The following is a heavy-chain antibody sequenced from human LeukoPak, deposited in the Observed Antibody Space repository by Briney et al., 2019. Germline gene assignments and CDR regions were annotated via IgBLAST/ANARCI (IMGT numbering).Heavy chain of an antibody. CDR2: IHQDGSEK. CDR3: ARGYCSGGSCRDL. D-gene: IGHD2-15*01. CDR1: GFTFSSYW. Sequence: PGGSLRLSCAASGFTFSSYWMSWVRQAPGKGLEWVANIHQDGSEKYYVDSVKGRFTISRDNAKNSLYLQMNSLRAEDTAVYYCARGYCSGGSCRDLWGQGTLVTVSS. J-gene: IGHJ5*02. V-gene: IGHV3-7*01.